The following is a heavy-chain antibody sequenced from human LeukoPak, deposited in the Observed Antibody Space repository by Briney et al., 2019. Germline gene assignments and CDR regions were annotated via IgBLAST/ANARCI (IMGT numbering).Heavy chain of an antibody. CDR2: ISYDGSNR. CDR1: GFTFSGSG. J-gene: IGHJ4*02. V-gene: IGHV3-30*02. D-gene: IGHD5-12*01. CDR3: AKETRGSYSDY. Sequence: GGSLRLSCAASGFTFSGSGMHWVRQAPGKGLEWVAFISYDGSNRYYADSVKGRFTISRDNSKNTLYLQMNSLRAEDTAVYYCAKETRGSYSDYWGQGTLVTVSS.